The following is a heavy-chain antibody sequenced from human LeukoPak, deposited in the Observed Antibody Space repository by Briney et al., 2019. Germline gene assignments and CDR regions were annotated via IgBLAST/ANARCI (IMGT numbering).Heavy chain of an antibody. J-gene: IGHJ4*02. CDR2: IIPIFGTA. Sequence: GASVKVSCKASGGTFSSYAITWVRQAPGQGLEWMGGIIPIFGTANYAQKFQGRVTITTDESTSTAYMELSSLRSEDTAVYYCAREVLSDIRGSVYWGQGTLVTVSS. V-gene: IGHV1-69*05. D-gene: IGHD2/OR15-2a*01. CDR3: AREVLSDIRGSVY. CDR1: GGTFSSYA.